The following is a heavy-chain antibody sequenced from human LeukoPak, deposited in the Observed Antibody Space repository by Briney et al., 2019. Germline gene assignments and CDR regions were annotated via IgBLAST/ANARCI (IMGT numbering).Heavy chain of an antibody. CDR3: AVANPYTSGWYYFDY. CDR2: IYSGGST. D-gene: IGHD6-19*01. J-gene: IGHJ4*02. V-gene: IGHV3-66*01. CDR1: GFTVSSNY. Sequence: PGGSLRLSCAASGFTVSSNYMSWVRQAPGKGLEWVSVIYSGGSTYYADSVKGRFTISRDNSGNTLYLQMNNLRAEDTAAYYCAVANPYTSGWYYFDYWGQGTLVTVSS.